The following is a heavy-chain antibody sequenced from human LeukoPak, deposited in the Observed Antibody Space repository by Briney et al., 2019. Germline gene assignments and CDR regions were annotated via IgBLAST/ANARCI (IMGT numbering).Heavy chain of an antibody. V-gene: IGHV3-21*01. CDR2: ISTSISYI. Sequence: GGSLRLSCAASGYAFNSYSMNWVRQAPGKRLEWVSAISTSISYIYYADSVKGRFTISRDNAKNSLYLQMNSLRAEDTAVYYCARAIFSSGWYLVDYWGQGTLVTVSS. J-gene: IGHJ4*02. D-gene: IGHD6-19*01. CDR1: GYAFNSYS. CDR3: ARAIFSSGWYLVDY.